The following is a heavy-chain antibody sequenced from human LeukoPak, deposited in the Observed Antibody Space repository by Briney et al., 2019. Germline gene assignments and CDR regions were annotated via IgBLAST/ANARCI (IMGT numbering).Heavy chain of an antibody. V-gene: IGHV4-59*08. CDR2: IFYSGST. J-gene: IGHJ3*02. CDR3: ARPGVGSGRYGAFDI. D-gene: IGHD5-18*01. CDR1: GGSISSYY. Sequence: SETLSLTCTVSGGSISSYYWSWIRQPPGKGLEWIGYIFYSGSTNYNPSFESRVTMSVDTSKNQFSLKLRSVTAADTAVYYCARPGVGSGRYGAFDIWGQGTLVIVSS.